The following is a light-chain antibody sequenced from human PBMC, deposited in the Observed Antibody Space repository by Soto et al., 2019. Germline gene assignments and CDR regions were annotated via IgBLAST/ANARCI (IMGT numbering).Light chain of an antibody. CDR1: SSDVGSYNL. CDR3: CSYAGSHVV. V-gene: IGLV2-23*02. J-gene: IGLJ2*01. Sequence: QSALTQRASVSGSPGQSITISCTGTSSDVGSYNLVSWYQQHPGKAPKLMIYEVSKRPSGVSNRFSGSKSGNTASLTISGLQAEDEADYYCCSYAGSHVVFGGGTKVTVL. CDR2: EVS.